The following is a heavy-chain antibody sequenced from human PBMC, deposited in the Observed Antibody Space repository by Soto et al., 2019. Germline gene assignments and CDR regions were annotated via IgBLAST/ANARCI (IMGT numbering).Heavy chain of an antibody. CDR3: ARGGPLGWYQRLYPRHFVY. D-gene: IGHD2-2*02. J-gene: IGHJ4*02. Sequence: SETLSLTCAVYGGSFSGYYWSWIRQPPGKGLEWIGEINHSGSTNYNPSLKSRVTISVDTSKNQFSLKLSSVTAADTAVYYCARGGPLGWYQRLYPRHFVYWGQGTLVTVSS. CDR1: GGSFSGYY. V-gene: IGHV4-34*01. CDR2: INHSGST.